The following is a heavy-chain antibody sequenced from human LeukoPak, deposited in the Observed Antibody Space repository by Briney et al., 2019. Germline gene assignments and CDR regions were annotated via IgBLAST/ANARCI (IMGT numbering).Heavy chain of an antibody. V-gene: IGHV3-30*18. D-gene: IGHD7-27*01. J-gene: IGHJ6*02. CDR2: ISYDGSNK. CDR3: AKDSSLGDPYYYYGMDV. CDR1: GFTFSSYG. Sequence: GGSLRLSCAASGFTFSSYGMHWVRQAPGKGLEWVAVISYDGSNKYYADSVKGRFTISRDNSKNTLYLQMNSLRAEDTAVYYCAKDSSLGDPYYYYGMDVWGQGTTVTVSS.